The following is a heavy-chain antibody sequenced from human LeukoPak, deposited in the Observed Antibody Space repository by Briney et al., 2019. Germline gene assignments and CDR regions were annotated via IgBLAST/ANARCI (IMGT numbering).Heavy chain of an antibody. CDR2: LSGSGSNT. CDR1: GFTFSSYG. CDR3: ARAVYSGGYGGYYFDY. Sequence: GSLRLSCAASGFTFSSYGMSWVRQAPGKGLEWASGLSGSGSNTYYADSVKGRFTISRDNSKNTLYLQMNGLRAEDTAIYYCARAVYSGGYGGYYFDYWGQGTLVTVSS. V-gene: IGHV3-23*01. D-gene: IGHD1-26*01. J-gene: IGHJ4*02.